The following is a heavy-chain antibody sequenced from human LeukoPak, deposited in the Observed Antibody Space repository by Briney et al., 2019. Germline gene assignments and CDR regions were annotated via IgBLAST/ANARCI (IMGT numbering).Heavy chain of an antibody. D-gene: IGHD1-1*01. CDR1: GGSFSGYY. CDR3: ARDWNRYPY. CDR2: INHSGST. V-gene: IGHV4-34*01. J-gene: IGHJ4*02. Sequence: SETLSLTCAVYGGSFSGYYWSWIRQPPGKGLEWIGEINHSGSTNYNPSLKSRVTISVDTSKNQFSLKLSSLTTADTAVYYCARDWNRYPYWGQGALVTVSS.